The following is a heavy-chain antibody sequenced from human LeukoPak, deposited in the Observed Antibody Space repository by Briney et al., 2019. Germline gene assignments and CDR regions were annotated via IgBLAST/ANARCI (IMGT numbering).Heavy chain of an antibody. CDR2: IYYSGST. Sequence: PSETLSLTCTVSGGSISSYYWSWIRQPPGKGLERIGYIYYSGSTNYNPSLKSRVTISVDTSKNQFSLKLSSVTAADTAVYYCARGRPAWDLDYWGQGTLVTVSS. D-gene: IGHD6-6*01. J-gene: IGHJ4*02. CDR3: ARGRPAWDLDY. CDR1: GGSISSYY. V-gene: IGHV4-59*01.